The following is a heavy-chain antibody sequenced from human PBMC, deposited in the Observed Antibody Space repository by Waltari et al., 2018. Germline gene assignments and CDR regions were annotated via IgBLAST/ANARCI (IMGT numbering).Heavy chain of an antibody. CDR1: GGSISSYY. CDR2: IYTSGST. Sequence: QVQLQESGPGLVKPSETLSLTCTVSGGSISSYYWSWIRQPAGKGLEWIGRIYTSGSTNYNPSLKGRVTMSVDTSKNQFSLKRSSVTAADTAVYYCARDRTIFGVVPIYYYYYYMDVWGKGTTVTVSS. CDR3: ARDRTIFGVVPIYYYYYYMDV. J-gene: IGHJ6*03. D-gene: IGHD3-3*01. V-gene: IGHV4-4*07.